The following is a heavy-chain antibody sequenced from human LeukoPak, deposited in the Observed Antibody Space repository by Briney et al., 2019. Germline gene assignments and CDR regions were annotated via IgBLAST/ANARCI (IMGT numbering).Heavy chain of an antibody. CDR2: ISYDGSNE. V-gene: IGHV3-30-3*01. CDR3: ARDHSLDYGNWFHP. CDR1: GFTFSSYA. J-gene: IGHJ5*02. D-gene: IGHD4-17*01. Sequence: GRSLRLSCAASGFTFSSYAMHWVRQAPGRGLEWVAVISYDGSNEYYTDSGKGRFTISRDNSKNTLYLQMNSLRAKDTGVYHCARDHSLDYGNWFHPWGQGTLVTVSS.